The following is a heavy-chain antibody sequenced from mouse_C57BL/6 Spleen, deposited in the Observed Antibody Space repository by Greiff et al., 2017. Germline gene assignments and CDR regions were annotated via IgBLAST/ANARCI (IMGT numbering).Heavy chain of an antibody. CDR2: INYDGSST. V-gene: IGHV5-16*01. J-gene: IGHJ3*01. CDR3: ARDDGYFAY. Sequence: EVKVEESEGGLVQPGSSMKLSCTASGFTFSDYYMAWVRQVPEKGLEWVANINYDGSSTYYLDSLKSRFIISRDNAKNILYLQMSSLKSEDTATYYCARDDGYFAYWGQGTLVTVSA. CDR1: GFTFSDYY. D-gene: IGHD2-3*01.